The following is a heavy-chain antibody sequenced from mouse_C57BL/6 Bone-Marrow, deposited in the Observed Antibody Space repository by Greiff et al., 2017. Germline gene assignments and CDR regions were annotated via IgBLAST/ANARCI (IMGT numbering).Heavy chain of an antibody. CDR1: GYTFTSYW. J-gene: IGHJ2*01. CDR2: IHPNSGST. CDR3: ARPIITTVPYYFDY. V-gene: IGHV1-64*01. D-gene: IGHD1-1*01. Sequence: QVQLQQPGAELVKPGASVKLSCKASGYTFTSYWMHWVKQRPVQGLEWIGMIHPNSGSTNYNEKFKSKATLTVDKSSSTAYMQLSNLTSEDSAVYYCARPIITTVPYYFDYWGQGTTLTVSA.